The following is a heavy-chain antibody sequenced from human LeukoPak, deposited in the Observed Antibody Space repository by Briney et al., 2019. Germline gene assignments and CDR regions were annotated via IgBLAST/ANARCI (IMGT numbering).Heavy chain of an antibody. Sequence: PSETLSLTCTVSGYSISNGFYWAWIRQPPGKGLEWIGSAYHTGSTYSNPSLKSRVTISVDTSKNQFSLKLSSVTAADTAVYYCASANLGIYFDYWGQGTLVTVSS. D-gene: IGHD7-27*01. J-gene: IGHJ4*02. CDR1: GYSISNGFY. CDR3: ASANLGIYFDY. V-gene: IGHV4-38-2*02. CDR2: AYHTGST.